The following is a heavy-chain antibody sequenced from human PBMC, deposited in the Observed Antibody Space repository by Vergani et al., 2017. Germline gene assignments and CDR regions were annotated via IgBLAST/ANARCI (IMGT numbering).Heavy chain of an antibody. J-gene: IGHJ4*02. CDR2: ISGSSSYV. D-gene: IGHD2-8*01. V-gene: IGHV3-21*01. Sequence: EVQLVESGGDFVQPGGSLTLSCAASGFSFSSYSMNWVRQAPGKGLEWVASISGSSSYVFYRDSVEGRFTITRDNAKKSVYLQMNSLRAEDTAMYFCARGLWDCTHIRCSPPSYWGQGTQVTVSS. CDR1: GFSFSSYS. CDR3: ARGLWDCTHIRCSPPSY.